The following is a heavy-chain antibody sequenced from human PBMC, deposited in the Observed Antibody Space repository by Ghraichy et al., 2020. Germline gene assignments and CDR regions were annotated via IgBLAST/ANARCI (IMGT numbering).Heavy chain of an antibody. CDR2: INHSGST. V-gene: IGHV4-34*01. CDR1: GGSFSDYY. J-gene: IGHJ2*01. CDR3: ARVLVPPGSRYFAL. D-gene: IGHD2-2*01. Sequence: SETLSLTCAVYGGSFSDYYWSWIRQPPGKGLEWIGEINHSGSTNYNPSLKSRLTISVDTSKNQFSLKLGSVTAADTAVYYCARVLVPPGSRYFALWGRGTLVTVSS.